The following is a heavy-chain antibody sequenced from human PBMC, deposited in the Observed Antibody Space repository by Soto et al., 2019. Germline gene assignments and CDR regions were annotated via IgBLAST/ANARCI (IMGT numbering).Heavy chain of an antibody. Sequence: ASVKVSCKASGYTFASYGFSWVRQAPGQGLEWVAWISANSGDTNSAQKFQDRVTLTTDTSTSTAYMDLRSLRSDDTAVYYCATLQNGYVSGWSDYYYGLDVWGQGTTVTVSS. CDR2: ISANSGDT. V-gene: IGHV1-18*01. CDR1: GYTFASYG. J-gene: IGHJ6*02. D-gene: IGHD5-18*01. CDR3: ATLQNGYVSGWSDYYYGLDV.